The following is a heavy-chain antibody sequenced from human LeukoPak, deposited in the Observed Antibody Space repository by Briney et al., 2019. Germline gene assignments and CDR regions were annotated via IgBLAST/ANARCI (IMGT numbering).Heavy chain of an antibody. CDR2: MFYSGSA. V-gene: IGHV4-59*01. J-gene: IGHJ4*02. Sequence: PSETLSLTCTVSGVSIRSYYWSWIRQPPGKGLEWIGYMFYSGSANYNPSLKSRVTMSIDTSKSQFSVTLTSVTAADTAVYYCARDSIVYYSDDRGPTYSHYWGQGTLVTVSS. CDR3: ARDSIVYYSDDRGPTYSHY. D-gene: IGHD3-22*01. CDR1: GVSIRSYY.